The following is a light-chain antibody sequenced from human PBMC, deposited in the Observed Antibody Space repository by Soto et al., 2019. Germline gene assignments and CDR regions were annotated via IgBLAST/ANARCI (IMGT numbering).Light chain of an antibody. J-gene: IGKJ1*01. CDR1: QSVSTW. Sequence: GDTVTITCRASQSVSTWLAWYQQTPGKAPKLLMYDASTLESGAPARFSGSGSGTEFTLTISSLQPEDFATYPCQEYKTWPFGQGTNVDI. V-gene: IGKV1-5*01. CDR3: QEYKTWP. CDR2: DAS.